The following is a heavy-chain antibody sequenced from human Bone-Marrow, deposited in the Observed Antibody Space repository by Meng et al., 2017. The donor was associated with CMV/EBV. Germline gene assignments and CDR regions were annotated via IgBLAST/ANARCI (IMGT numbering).Heavy chain of an antibody. CDR1: GFTFSSYS. V-gene: IGHV3-21*01. D-gene: IGHD1-26*01. CDR3: ARDRESYWAY. Sequence: GESLKISCAASGFTFSSYSMNWVRQAPGKGLEWVSSISSSSSYIYYADSAKGRFTISRDNAKNSLYLQMNSLRAEDTAVYYCARDRESYWAYWGQGTLVTVSS. CDR2: ISSSSSYI. J-gene: IGHJ4*02.